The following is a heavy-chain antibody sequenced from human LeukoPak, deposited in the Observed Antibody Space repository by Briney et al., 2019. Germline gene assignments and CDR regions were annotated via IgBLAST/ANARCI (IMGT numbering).Heavy chain of an antibody. CDR2: IRSKAYGGTT. V-gene: IGHV3-49*04. D-gene: IGHD2-2*01. Sequence: GGSLRLSCTASGFTFGDYAMSWVRQAPGKGLEWVGFIRSKAYGGTTEYAASVKGRFTISRDDSKSIAYLQMNSLKTEDTAVYYCTRDLVVPPQYAFDIWGQGTMVTVSS. CDR3: TRDLVVPPQYAFDI. CDR1: GFTFGDYA. J-gene: IGHJ3*02.